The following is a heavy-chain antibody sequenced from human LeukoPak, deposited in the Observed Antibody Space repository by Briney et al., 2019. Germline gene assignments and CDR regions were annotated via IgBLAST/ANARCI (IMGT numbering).Heavy chain of an antibody. V-gene: IGHV4-61*02. CDR2: IYISGST. CDR3: ARMVRGVMILYFDY. J-gene: IGHJ4*02. D-gene: IGHD3-10*01. Sequence: SETLSLTCTVSGGSISSGSYYWSWIRQPAGKGLEWIGRIYISGSTNYNPSLKSRVTISVDTSKNQFSLKLSSVTAADTAVYYCARMVRGVMILYFDYWGQGTLVTVSS. CDR1: GGSISSGSYY.